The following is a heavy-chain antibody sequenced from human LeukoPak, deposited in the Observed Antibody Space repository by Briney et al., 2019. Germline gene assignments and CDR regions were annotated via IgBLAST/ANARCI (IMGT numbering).Heavy chain of an antibody. V-gene: IGHV1-8*01. Sequence: GASVKVSCKASGYTFTSYDINWVRQATGQGLEWMGWMNPNSGNTGYAQKFQGRVTVTRNTSISTAYMELSSLRSEDTAVYYCARWGRYCSSTSCYSFDPWGQGTLVTVSS. CDR3: ARWGRYCSSTSCYSFDP. CDR2: MNPNSGNT. CDR1: GYTFTSYD. D-gene: IGHD2-2*01. J-gene: IGHJ5*02.